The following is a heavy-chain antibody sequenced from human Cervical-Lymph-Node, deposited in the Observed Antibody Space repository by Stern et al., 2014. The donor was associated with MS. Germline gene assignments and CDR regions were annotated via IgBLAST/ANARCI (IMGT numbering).Heavy chain of an antibody. CDR3: ARGHWELLGNNYFDS. Sequence: VQLVESGPGLVKPSQTLSLTCTVSGASISSGTSYWSWIRQPAGGGLEWIGRLHASGAPYYNPSLKSRVTISGDPSKNQFPLNLNPVTAADTAVYYCARGHWELLGNNYFDSWGQGTLVTVSS. CDR1: GASISSGTSY. CDR2: LHASGAP. D-gene: IGHD1-26*01. J-gene: IGHJ4*02. V-gene: IGHV4-61*02.